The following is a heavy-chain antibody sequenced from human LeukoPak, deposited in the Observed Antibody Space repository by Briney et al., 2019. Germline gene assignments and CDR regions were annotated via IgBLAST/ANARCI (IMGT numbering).Heavy chain of an antibody. CDR2: ISGGGGST. V-gene: IGHV3-23*01. CDR1: GFNFSSYA. Sequence: PGGSLRLSYAPSGFNFSSYAMSLVRPAPGEGLGWVSAISGGGGSTYYADSVKGRFTICRDNSKNTLYLQMNSLRAEATSVYYCAKETGSRSWKIWFDPWGQRNLVTVSS. CDR3: AKETGSRSWKIWFDP. J-gene: IGHJ5*02. D-gene: IGHD6-13*01.